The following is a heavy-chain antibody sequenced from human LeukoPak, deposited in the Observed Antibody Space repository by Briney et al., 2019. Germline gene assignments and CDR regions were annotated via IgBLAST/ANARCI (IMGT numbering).Heavy chain of an antibody. V-gene: IGHV1-2*06. D-gene: IGHD3-22*01. CDR3: AGEDNSSGYRPFDI. J-gene: IGHJ3*02. CDR2: INPNNGGT. Sequence: ASVKVSCKASGYTSTGYYIHWVRQAPGQGLDWMGRINPNNGGTNYAQKFQGRVTMTRDMSMSTAYMELSRLRSDDTAVYYCAGEDNSSGYRPFDIWGQGTMVTVPS. CDR1: GYTSTGYY.